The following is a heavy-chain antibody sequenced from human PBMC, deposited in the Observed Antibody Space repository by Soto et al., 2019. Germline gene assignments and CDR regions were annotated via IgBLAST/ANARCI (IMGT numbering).Heavy chain of an antibody. CDR2: ISYDGSNK. CDR1: GFTFSGYG. J-gene: IGHJ2*01. Sequence: GGSLRLSCAASGFTFSGYGMHWVRQAPGKGLEWVAVISYDGSNKYYADSVKGRFTISRDNSKNTLYLQMNSLRAEDTAVYYCAKEWEPYCGGDCSAGRYFDLWGRGTLVTVSS. D-gene: IGHD2-21*02. CDR3: AKEWEPYCGGDCSAGRYFDL. V-gene: IGHV3-30*18.